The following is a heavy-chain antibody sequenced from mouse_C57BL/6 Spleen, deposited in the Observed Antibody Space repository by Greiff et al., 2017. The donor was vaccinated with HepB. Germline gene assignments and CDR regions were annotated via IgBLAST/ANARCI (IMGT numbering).Heavy chain of an antibody. CDR2: IDPSDSET. V-gene: IGHV1-52*01. J-gene: IGHJ1*03. CDR1: GYTFTSYW. D-gene: IGHD2-1*01. CDR3: ARDYGNYGGYFDV. Sequence: VQLQQPGAELVRPGSSVKLSCKASGYTFTSYWMHWVKQRPIQGLEWIGNIDPSDSETHYNQKFKDKATLTVDKSSSTAYMQLSSLTSVDSAVYYCARDYGNYGGYFDVWGTGTTVTVSS.